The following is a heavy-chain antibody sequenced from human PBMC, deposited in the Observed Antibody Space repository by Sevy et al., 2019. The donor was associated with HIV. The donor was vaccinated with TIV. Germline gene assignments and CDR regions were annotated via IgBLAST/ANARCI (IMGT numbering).Heavy chain of an antibody. J-gene: IGHJ4*02. CDR3: ARDGLEWELLSGYFDY. Sequence: GGSLRLSCAASGFTFSSYAIHWVRQAPGKGLEWVAVISYDGSNKYYSDSVKGRFTISRDNSKNTLYLQMNSLRAEDTAMYYCARDGLEWELLSGYFDYWGQGTLVTVSS. CDR2: ISYDGSNK. D-gene: IGHD1-26*01. V-gene: IGHV3-30-3*01. CDR1: GFTFSSYA.